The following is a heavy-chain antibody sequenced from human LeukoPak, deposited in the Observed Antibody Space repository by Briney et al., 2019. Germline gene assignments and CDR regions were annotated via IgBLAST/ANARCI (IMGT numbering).Heavy chain of an antibody. V-gene: IGHV3-48*03. J-gene: IGHJ5*02. CDR1: GFTFSSYE. CDR2: ISSSGSTI. CDR3: ARGGITSLEWFDP. Sequence: GGSLRLSCAASGFTFSSYEMDWVRQAPGKGLEWISYISSSGSTIYYADSVKGRFTISRDNAKNSLYLQMNSLRAEDTAVYYCARGGITSLEWFDPWGQGTLVTVSS. D-gene: IGHD3-10*01.